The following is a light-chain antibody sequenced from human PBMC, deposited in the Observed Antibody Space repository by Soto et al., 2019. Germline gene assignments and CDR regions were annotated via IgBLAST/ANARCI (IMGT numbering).Light chain of an antibody. CDR2: GAF. Sequence: EIVMTQSPATLSVSPGERATLSCRASQSVNIYLAWYQQKPGQAPRLLMYGAFSRATGTPDRFGGSGSGTDFTLTISRLESEDSAVYYCQQYLKSPTFGQGTKLEIK. CDR3: QQYLKSPT. V-gene: IGKV3D-15*02. J-gene: IGKJ2*01. CDR1: QSVNIY.